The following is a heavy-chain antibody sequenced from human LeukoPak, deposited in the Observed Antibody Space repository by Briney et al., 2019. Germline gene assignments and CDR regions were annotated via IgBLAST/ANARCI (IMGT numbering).Heavy chain of an antibody. J-gene: IGHJ4*02. V-gene: IGHV3-9*01. D-gene: IGHD4-17*01. Sequence: SLRLSFGASGFTFYDYGLDWVRHAPGKGLGWVAGISGNSGSIGYADSGKGRFTISRDNAKNSLYLQMNSLRAEDTALYYCAKGPTTVTKPYYFDYWGQGTLVTVSS. CDR3: AKGPTTVTKPYYFDY. CDR2: ISGNSGSI. CDR1: GFTFYDYG.